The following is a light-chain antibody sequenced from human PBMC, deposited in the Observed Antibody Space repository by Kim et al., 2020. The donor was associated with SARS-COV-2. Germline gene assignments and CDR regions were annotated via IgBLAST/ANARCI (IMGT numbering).Light chain of an antibody. J-gene: IGKJ4*01. CDR1: QDISNY. CDR3: HQYDNLPLT. Sequence: SASVGDRVTITCQASQDISNYLNWYQQKPGKAPKLLIYDASNLATGVPSRFSGSGSGTDFTLTISRLQPEDISTYYCHQYDNLPLTFGGGTKVEIK. CDR2: DAS. V-gene: IGKV1-33*01.